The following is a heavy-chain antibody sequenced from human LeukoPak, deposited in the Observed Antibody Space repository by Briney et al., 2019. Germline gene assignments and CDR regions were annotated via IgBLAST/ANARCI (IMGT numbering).Heavy chain of an antibody. Sequence: GGSLRLSCAASGFTFSSYAMSWVRQAPGKGLQWVSAISGGGVAIYYADSVKGRFTISRDSSKNTLYLQMNSLRAEDTAVYYCAKDGFDYYDSSGYYYFNYWGQGTLVTVSS. CDR3: AKDGFDYYDSSGYYYFNY. V-gene: IGHV3-23*01. D-gene: IGHD3-22*01. CDR2: ISGGGVAI. CDR1: GFTFSSYA. J-gene: IGHJ4*02.